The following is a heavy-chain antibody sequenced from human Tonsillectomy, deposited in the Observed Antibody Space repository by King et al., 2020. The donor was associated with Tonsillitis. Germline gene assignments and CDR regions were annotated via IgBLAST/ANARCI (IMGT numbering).Heavy chain of an antibody. CDR2: ISYDGSNK. Sequence: VQLVESGGGVVQPGRSLRLSCAASGFTFSGYAMHWVRQAPGKGLEWVAVISYDGSNKYYADSVKGRFTISRDNSKNTLSLQINRLRAEDTAMYYCTRIVDCSSTSCPHGAFDYGGQGTLVTVSS. D-gene: IGHD2-2*01. V-gene: IGHV3-30*04. J-gene: IGHJ4*02. CDR3: TRIVDCSSTSCPHGAFDY. CDR1: GFTFSGYA.